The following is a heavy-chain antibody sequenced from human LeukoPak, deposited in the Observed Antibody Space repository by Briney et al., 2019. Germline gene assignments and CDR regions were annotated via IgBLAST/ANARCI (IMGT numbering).Heavy chain of an antibody. CDR1: GYTFTSYD. CDR2: KNPNSGNT. J-gene: IGHJ4*02. V-gene: IGHV1-8*01. CDR3: ARGSWWELSSLADY. D-gene: IGHD1-26*01. Sequence: ASVKVSCKASGYTFTSYDINWVRQATGQGLEWMGWKNPNSGNTGYAQKFQGRVTMTRNTSISTAYMELSSLRSEDTAVYYCARGSWWELSSLADYWGQGTLVTVSS.